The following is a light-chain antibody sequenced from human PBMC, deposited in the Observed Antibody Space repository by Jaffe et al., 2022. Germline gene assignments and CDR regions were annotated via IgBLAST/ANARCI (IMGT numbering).Light chain of an antibody. CDR2: GAS. Sequence: EIVLTQSPGTLSLSPGERATLSCRASQSFSSSYLAWYQQKPGQAPRLLIYGASSRATGIPDRFSGSGSGTDFSLTISRLEPEDFAVYYCQQYGSSCITFGQGTRLEIK. CDR1: QSFSSSY. CDR3: QQYGSSCIT. J-gene: IGKJ5*01. V-gene: IGKV3-20*01.